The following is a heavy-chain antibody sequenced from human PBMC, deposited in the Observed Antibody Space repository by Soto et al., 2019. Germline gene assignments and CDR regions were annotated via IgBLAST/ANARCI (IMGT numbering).Heavy chain of an antibody. CDR2: IYPGDSDT. V-gene: IGHV5-51*01. CDR1: GYSFTSYW. CDR3: SRQTVKYQLPDAFDI. Sequence: LGESLKISCKGSGYSFTSYWIGWVRQMPGKGLEWMGIIYPGDSDTRYSPSFQGQVTISADKAINTAYLQWSSLKASDTAMYYCSRQTVKYQLPDAFDIWGQGTMVTVSS. J-gene: IGHJ3*02. D-gene: IGHD2-2*01.